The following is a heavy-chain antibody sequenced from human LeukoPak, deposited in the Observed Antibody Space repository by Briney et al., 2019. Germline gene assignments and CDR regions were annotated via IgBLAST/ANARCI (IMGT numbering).Heavy chain of an antibody. V-gene: IGHV4-59*08. CDR2: IYYSGST. Sequence: SETLSLTCTVSGGSISSYYWSWIRQPPGKGLEWIGYIYYSGSTNYNPSLKSRVTISVDTSKNQFSLKLSSVTAADTAVYYCARGRGYSYGHVRGGAFDIWGQGTMVTVSS. J-gene: IGHJ3*02. CDR3: ARGRGYSYGHVRGGAFDI. D-gene: IGHD5-18*01. CDR1: GGSISSYY.